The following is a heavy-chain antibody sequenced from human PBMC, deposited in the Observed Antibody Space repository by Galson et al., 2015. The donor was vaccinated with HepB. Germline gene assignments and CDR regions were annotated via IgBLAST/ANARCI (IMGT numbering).Heavy chain of an antibody. V-gene: IGHV3-7*01. CDR3: ARDQKGGRGYCTSDNCYPDVFDI. J-gene: IGHJ3*02. Sequence: SLRLSCAASGFIFSSYWMSWVRQAPGKGLQWVANIKQDGSEKYYGDFVKGRFIISRDNAKNSLYLQLNSLTAEDTAVYYCARDQKGGRGYCTSDNCYPDVFDIWGQGTMVTVSS. D-gene: IGHD2-15*01. CDR1: GFIFSSYW. CDR2: IKQDGSEK.